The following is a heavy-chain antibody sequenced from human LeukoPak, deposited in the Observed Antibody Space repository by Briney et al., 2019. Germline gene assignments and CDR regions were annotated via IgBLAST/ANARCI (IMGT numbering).Heavy chain of an antibody. Sequence: GRSLRLSCTASGFTFNHYAMHWVPQAPGKGLEWMADISYDGSNKDYADSVKGRFTISRDNSNLTLYLQINTPREENTRVYHCARGSSWYGDPRGFDNWGQGALVTVSS. J-gene: IGHJ4*02. D-gene: IGHD3-10*01. V-gene: IGHV3-30*14. CDR3: ARGSSWYGDPRGFDN. CDR2: ISYDGSNK. CDR1: GFTFNHYA.